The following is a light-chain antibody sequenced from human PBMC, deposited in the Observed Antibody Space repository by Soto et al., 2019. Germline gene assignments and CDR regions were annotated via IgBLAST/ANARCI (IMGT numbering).Light chain of an antibody. J-gene: IGKJ5*01. Sequence: DIQMTQSPSSLSASVGDRVTITCRASQDISVYLAWYQQKPGKVPKLLIYSASTLQSGVPSRFSGSGSGTDFTLTIISLQPEDVATSFCQTFNTAPLTFGQGTRLEMK. CDR1: QDISVY. CDR3: QTFNTAPLT. CDR2: SAS. V-gene: IGKV1-27*01.